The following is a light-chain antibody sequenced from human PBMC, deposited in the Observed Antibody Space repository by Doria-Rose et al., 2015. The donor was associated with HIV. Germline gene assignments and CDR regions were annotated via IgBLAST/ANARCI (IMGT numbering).Light chain of an antibody. CDR2: WAS. CDR1: QSLLYTSKNY. CDR3: QQNYDTPS. V-gene: IGKV4-1*01. Sequence: TQSPESLGMSLGERATLNCKSNQSLLYTSKNYLAWYQQKPGQPPKLLIYWASTRQSGVPARFSGSGSGTDFTLTISSLEAEDVAVYYCQQNYDTPSFGPGTTVDIK. J-gene: IGKJ3*01.